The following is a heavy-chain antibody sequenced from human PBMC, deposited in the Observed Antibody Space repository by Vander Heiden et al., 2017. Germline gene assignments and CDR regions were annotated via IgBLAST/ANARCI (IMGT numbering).Heavy chain of an antibody. Sequence: QVQLVESGGGVVQPGRSLRLSCAASGFTFSSSGMHWVRQAPGKGLEWVAVIWYDGSNKYYADSVKGRFTISRDNSKNTLYLQMNSLRAEDTAVYYCARESGRIRGLVINAFDIWGQGTMVTVSS. J-gene: IGHJ3*02. V-gene: IGHV3-33*01. CDR1: GFTFSSSG. CDR3: ARESGRIRGLVINAFDI. D-gene: IGHD3-9*01. CDR2: IWYDGSNK.